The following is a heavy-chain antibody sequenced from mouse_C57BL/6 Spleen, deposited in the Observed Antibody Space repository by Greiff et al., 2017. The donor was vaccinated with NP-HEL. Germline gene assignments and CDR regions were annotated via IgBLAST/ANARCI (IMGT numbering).Heavy chain of an antibody. Sequence: EVMLVESGEGLVKPGGSLKLSCAASGFTFSSYAMSWVRQTPEKRLEWVAYISSGGDYIYYADTVKGRFTISRDNARNTLYLQMSSLKSEDTAMYYCTREDDGYWYFDVWGTGTTVTVSS. CDR3: TREDDGYWYFDV. D-gene: IGHD2-3*01. CDR1: GFTFSSYA. V-gene: IGHV5-9-1*02. J-gene: IGHJ1*03. CDR2: ISSGGDYI.